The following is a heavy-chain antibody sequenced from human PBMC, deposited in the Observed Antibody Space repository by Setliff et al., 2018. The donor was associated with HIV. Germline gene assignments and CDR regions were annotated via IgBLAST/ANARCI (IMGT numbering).Heavy chain of an antibody. CDR1: GGSISSFY. D-gene: IGHD5-18*01. CDR3: ARAGSYGWDY. CDR2: IYYSGST. V-gene: IGHV4-59*01. J-gene: IGHJ4*02. Sequence: SETLSLTCTVSGGSISSFYWTWIRQPPGKGLEWIGYIYYSGSTNYNPSLKSRLTISVDTSKNQVSLKLSSVTAADTAVYYCARAGSYGWDYWGQGSLVTVSS.